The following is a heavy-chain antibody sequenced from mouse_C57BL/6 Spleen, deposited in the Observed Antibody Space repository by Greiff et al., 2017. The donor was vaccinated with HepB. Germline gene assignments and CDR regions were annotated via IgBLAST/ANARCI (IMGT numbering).Heavy chain of an antibody. V-gene: IGHV2-5*01. CDR2: IWRGGST. J-gene: IGHJ4*01. Sequence: QVQLKESGPGLVQPSQSLSITCTVSGFSFTSYGVHWVRQSPGKGLEWLGVIWRGGSTDYNAAFISRLSITKDNSKSQVFLKMNSLQADDTAIYYCAKMGPFITTVVASYYAMDYWGQGTSVTVSS. D-gene: IGHD1-1*01. CDR1: GFSFTSYG. CDR3: AKMGPFITTVVASYYAMDY.